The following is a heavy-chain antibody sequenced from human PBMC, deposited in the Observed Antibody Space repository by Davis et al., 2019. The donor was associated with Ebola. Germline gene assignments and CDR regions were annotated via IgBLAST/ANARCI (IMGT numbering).Heavy chain of an antibody. Sequence: GESLKISCAASGFTFSSYAMSWVRQAPGKGLEWVSAISGSGGSTYYADSVKGRFTISRDNSKNTMFLQMNSLRAEDTAVYYCAKDVRGFNRPMDKWGQGTLVTVSS. CDR2: ISGSGGST. V-gene: IGHV3-23*01. CDR1: GFTFSSYA. CDR3: AKDVRGFNRPMDK. J-gene: IGHJ4*02. D-gene: IGHD2/OR15-2a*01.